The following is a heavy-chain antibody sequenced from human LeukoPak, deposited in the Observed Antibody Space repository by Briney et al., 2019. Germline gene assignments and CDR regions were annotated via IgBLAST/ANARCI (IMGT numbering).Heavy chain of an antibody. CDR3: ARSLLPAAMLSLGY. D-gene: IGHD2-2*01. CDR1: GYTFTGYY. J-gene: IGHJ4*02. V-gene: IGHV1-2*02. Sequence: GASVKVSCKASGYTFTGYYMHWVRQTPGQGLEWMGWINPNSGGTNYAQKFQGRVTMTRDTSISSAYMDLSRLRSDDTAVYYCARSLLPAAMLSLGYWGQGTLVTVSS. CDR2: INPNSGGT.